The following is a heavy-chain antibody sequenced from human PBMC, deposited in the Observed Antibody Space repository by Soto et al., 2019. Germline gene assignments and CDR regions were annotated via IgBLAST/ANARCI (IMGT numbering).Heavy chain of an antibody. CDR3: ARSLWFGEYSDY. Sequence: SETLSLTCTVSGGSISSGGYYWSWIRQHPGKGLEWIGYIYYSGSTYYNPSLKSRVTISVDTSKNQFSLKLSSVTAADTAVYYCARSLWFGEYSDYWGQGTLVTVSS. CDR2: IYYSGST. D-gene: IGHD3-10*01. J-gene: IGHJ4*02. V-gene: IGHV4-31*03. CDR1: GGSISSGGYY.